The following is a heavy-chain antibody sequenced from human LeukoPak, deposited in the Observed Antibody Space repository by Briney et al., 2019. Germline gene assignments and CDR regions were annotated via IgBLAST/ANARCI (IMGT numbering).Heavy chain of an antibody. CDR2: IYTSGST. CDR1: GGSISSYY. V-gene: IGHV4-4*07. CDR3: AREKGPDYGDYGVNYYYYYYMDV. Sequence: SETLSLTCTVSGGSISSYYWSWIRQPAGKGLEWIGRIYTSGSTNYNPSLKSRVTMLVDTSKNQFSLKLSSVTAADTAVYYCAREKGPDYGDYGVNYYYYYYMDVWGKGNTVTVSS. D-gene: IGHD4-17*01. J-gene: IGHJ6*03.